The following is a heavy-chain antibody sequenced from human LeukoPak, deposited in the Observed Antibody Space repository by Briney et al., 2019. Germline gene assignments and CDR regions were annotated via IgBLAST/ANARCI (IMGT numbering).Heavy chain of an antibody. CDR1: GFTFSSYA. Sequence: PGRSLRLSCAASGFTFSSYAMHWVRQAAGKGLEWVAVISYDGSNKYYADSVKGRFTISRDNSKNTLYLQMNSLRAEDTAVYYCARDPSVWDIVGVPAAHSFDYWGQGTLVTVSS. D-gene: IGHD2-2*01. CDR2: ISYDGSNK. J-gene: IGHJ4*02. CDR3: ARDPSVWDIVGVPAAHSFDY. V-gene: IGHV3-30-3*01.